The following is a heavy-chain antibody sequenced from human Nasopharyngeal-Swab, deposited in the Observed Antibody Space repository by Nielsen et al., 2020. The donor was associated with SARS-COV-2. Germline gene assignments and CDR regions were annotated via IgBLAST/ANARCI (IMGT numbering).Heavy chain of an antibody. V-gene: IGHV3-23*01. CDR1: GFTFSESW. CDR2: ISGSGDTT. CDR3: AKAPYLRGLDA. Sequence: GESLKISCVASGFTFSESWMSWVRQAPGKGLEWVSIISGSGDTTYYADSVKDRFTISRDNSKNTLYLQTNSLRVEDTAVYYCAKAPYLRGLDAWGQGTTVTVSS. J-gene: IGHJ6*02. D-gene: IGHD2-21*01.